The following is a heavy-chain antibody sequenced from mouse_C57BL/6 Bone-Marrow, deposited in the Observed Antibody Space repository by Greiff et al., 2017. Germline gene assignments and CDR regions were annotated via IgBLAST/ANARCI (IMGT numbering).Heavy chain of an antibody. J-gene: IGHJ3*01. CDR1: GYTFTSYG. Sequence: QVQLQQSGAELARPGASVKLSCKASGYTFTSYGISWVKQRTGQGLEWIGEIYPRSGNTNYNEKFKGKATLTADKSSSTAYMELRSLTSEDSAVYFCARGIYYDYDAGFAYWGQGTLVTVSA. CDR3: ARGIYYDYDAGFAY. CDR2: IYPRSGNT. D-gene: IGHD2-4*01. V-gene: IGHV1-81*01.